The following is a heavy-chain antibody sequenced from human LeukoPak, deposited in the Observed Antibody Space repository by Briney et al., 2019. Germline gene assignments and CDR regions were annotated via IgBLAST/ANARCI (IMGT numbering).Heavy chain of an antibody. J-gene: IGHJ4*02. CDR1: GGYISSHY. V-gene: IGHV4-4*07. CDR3: ARDVPASIATYYFDY. Sequence: SETLSLTCTVSGGYISSHYWSWIRQPAGKGLEWIGRIYTSGSINYNPSLKSRVTMSLDTSKNQFSLKLSSVTAADTAVYYCARDVPASIATYYFDYWGRGTLVTVSS. CDR2: IYTSGSI. D-gene: IGHD6-6*01.